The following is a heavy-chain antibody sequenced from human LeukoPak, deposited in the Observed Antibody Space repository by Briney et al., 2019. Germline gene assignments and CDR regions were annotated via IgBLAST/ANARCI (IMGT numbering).Heavy chain of an antibody. CDR1: GGSFSGYY. J-gene: IGHJ4*02. CDR3: ARGESGCSSTSCHFDY. V-gene: IGHV4-34*01. CDR2: INHSGST. Sequence: SETPSLTCAVYGGSFSGYYWSWIRQPPGKGLEWIGEINHSGSTNYNPSLKSRVTISVDTSKNQFSLKLSSVTAADTAVYYCARGESGCSSTSCHFDYWGQGTLVTVSS. D-gene: IGHD2-2*01.